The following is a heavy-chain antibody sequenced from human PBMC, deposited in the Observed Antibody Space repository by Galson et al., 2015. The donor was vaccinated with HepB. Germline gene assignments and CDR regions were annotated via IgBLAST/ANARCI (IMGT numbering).Heavy chain of an antibody. CDR1: GFTFSSYS. V-gene: IGHV3-21*01. CDR2: ISSSSSYI. CDR3: AVPRYYYDSSGYQWFDP. Sequence: SLRLSCAASGFTFSSYSMNWVRQAPGKGLEWVSSISSSSSYIYYADSVKGRFTISRDNAKNSLYLQMNSLRAEDTAVYYCAVPRYYYDSSGYQWFDPWGQGTLVTVSS. D-gene: IGHD3-22*01. J-gene: IGHJ5*02.